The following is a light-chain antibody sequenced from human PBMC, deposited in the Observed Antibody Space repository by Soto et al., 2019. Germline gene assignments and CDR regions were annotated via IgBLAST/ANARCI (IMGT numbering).Light chain of an antibody. CDR1: QDISNY. V-gene: IGKV1-33*01. J-gene: IGKJ5*01. CDR2: DAS. Sequence: DIQMTQSPSSLSASVGDRVTITCQASQDISNYLNWYQQKPGKAPKLLIYDASNLETGVPSRFSGSGSGTDLTFTIISLQPEDIATYYCQQYDNILITFGQVTRLEIK. CDR3: QQYDNILIT.